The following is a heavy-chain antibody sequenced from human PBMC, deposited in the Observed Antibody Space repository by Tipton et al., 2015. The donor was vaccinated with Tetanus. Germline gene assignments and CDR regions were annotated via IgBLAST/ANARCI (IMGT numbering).Heavy chain of an antibody. Sequence: TLSLTCTVSGVSMIDSYWNWIRQPAGKGLEWIGRIYSSGTTNYDPSLRGRVTMSIDTSKNQVSLRLTSVTAADTAVYFCARNVYTVTNDAFDIWGHGTLVNVSS. CDR1: GVSMIDSY. CDR3: ARNVYTVTNDAFDI. D-gene: IGHD4-11*01. J-gene: IGHJ3*02. CDR2: IYSSGTT. V-gene: IGHV4-4*07.